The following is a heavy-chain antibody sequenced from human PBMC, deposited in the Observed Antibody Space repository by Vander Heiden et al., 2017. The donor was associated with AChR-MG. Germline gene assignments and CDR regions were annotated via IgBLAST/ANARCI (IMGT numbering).Heavy chain of an antibody. J-gene: IGHJ4*02. V-gene: IGHV5-51*03. Sequence: EVQLVQSGAEVKKPGESLKISCKASGYIFSKLWIGWVRQMPGKGLEWMGFIYPGDSDTRYSPSSQGQVTISADTSIRTVYLQWSSLKASDTAIYYCARRDSTGADWGQGTLVTVSS. CDR2: IYPGDSDT. CDR1: GYIFSKLW. CDR3: ARRDSTGAD. D-gene: IGHD2-8*02.